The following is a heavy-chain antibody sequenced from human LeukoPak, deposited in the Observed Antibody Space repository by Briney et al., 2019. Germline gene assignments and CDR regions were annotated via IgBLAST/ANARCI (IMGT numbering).Heavy chain of an antibody. J-gene: IGHJ4*02. CDR1: GGSISSSSYY. Sequence: PSETLSLTCVVSGGSISSSSYYWAWIRQPPGKGLEWLGSIYHSGSTYYSPSLKSRLTMSVDTSKNQFSLKLSSLTAADTAVYYCAGLRSNYYQSTGYFDNWGQGTLVTVSS. CDR3: AGLRSNYYQSTGYFDN. V-gene: IGHV4-39*01. CDR2: IYHSGST. D-gene: IGHD3-22*01.